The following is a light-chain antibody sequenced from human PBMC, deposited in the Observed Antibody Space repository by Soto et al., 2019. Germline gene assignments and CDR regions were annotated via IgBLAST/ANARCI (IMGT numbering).Light chain of an antibody. CDR1: QSLLHSNGYNY. CDR2: LGS. CDR3: MQAVQPPWT. J-gene: IGKJ1*01. V-gene: IGKV2-28*01. Sequence: DIVMTQSPLSLPVTPGEPASISCRSSQSLLHSNGYNYLDWYLQKPGQSPQLLIYLGSNRASGVPDRLSSSGSGTDFTLKISSVEAEDVGVYYCMQAVQPPWTFGQGTKVEIK.